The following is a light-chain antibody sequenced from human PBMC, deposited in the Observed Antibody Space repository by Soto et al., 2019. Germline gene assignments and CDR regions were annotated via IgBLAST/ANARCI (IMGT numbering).Light chain of an antibody. V-gene: IGKV3-15*01. CDR1: QSVSSH. J-gene: IGKJ1*01. Sequence: EIVMTQSPATLSVSPGESATLSCRASQSVSSHLAWYRQEPGQAPRLLVYAVSTGATGVPARFRGSGSRTEFTLTISSLQSEDFAVYFCQQYHDWPWTFGQGSRVEIK. CDR2: AVS. CDR3: QQYHDWPWT.